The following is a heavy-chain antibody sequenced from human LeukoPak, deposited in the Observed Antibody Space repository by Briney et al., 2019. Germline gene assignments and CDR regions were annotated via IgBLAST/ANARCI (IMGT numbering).Heavy chain of an antibody. CDR2: ISGSAGNI. D-gene: IGHD3-22*01. CDR3: ARRDCDSIKCRGSNWFDP. J-gene: IGHJ5*02. CDR1: GFTFSSYA. V-gene: IGHV3-23*01. Sequence: GGSLRLSCAASGFTFSSYAMSWVRQAPGKGLEWVSAISGSAGNIYYADSVKGRFTISRDNAKNSLYLQMNSLRAEDTAVYYCARRDCDSIKCRGSNWFDPWGQGXLVXVSS.